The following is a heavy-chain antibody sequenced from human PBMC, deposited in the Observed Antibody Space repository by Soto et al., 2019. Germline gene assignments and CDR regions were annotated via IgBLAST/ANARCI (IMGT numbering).Heavy chain of an antibody. V-gene: IGHV3-21*01. CDR3: ARDFGDFWSGYYSVFGMDV. CDR2: ISSSSSYI. J-gene: IGHJ6*02. Sequence: EVQLVESGGGLVKPGGSLRLSCAASGFTFSSYSMNWVRQAPGKGLEWVSSISSSSSYIYYADSVKGRFTISRDNAKNSLYLTMNRLRAEDTAVYYCARDFGDFWSGYYSVFGMDVWGQGTTVTVSS. CDR1: GFTFSSYS. D-gene: IGHD3-3*01.